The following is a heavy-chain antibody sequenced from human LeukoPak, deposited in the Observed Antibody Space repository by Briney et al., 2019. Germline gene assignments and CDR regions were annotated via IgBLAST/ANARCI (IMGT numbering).Heavy chain of an antibody. Sequence: SGGSLRLSRAASGFTFSSYEMNWVRQAPGKGLEWVSYISSSGSTIYYADSVKGRFTISRDNAKNSLYLQMNSLRAEDTAVYYCARDLYRIVVVPHYFDYWGQGTLVTVSS. CDR3: ARDLYRIVVVPHYFDY. V-gene: IGHV3-48*03. CDR1: GFTFSSYE. D-gene: IGHD3-22*01. CDR2: ISSSGSTI. J-gene: IGHJ4*02.